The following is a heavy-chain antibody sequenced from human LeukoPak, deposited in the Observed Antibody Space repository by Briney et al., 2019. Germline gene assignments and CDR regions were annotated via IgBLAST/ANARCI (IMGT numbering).Heavy chain of an antibody. CDR1: GFTFSSYG. CDR3: AKDRCSSTSCYSFDY. V-gene: IGHV3-30*02. CDR2: IRYDGSNK. D-gene: IGHD2-2*01. Sequence: GGSLRLSCAASGFTFSSYGMHWVRQAPGKGLEWVAFIRYDGSNKYYADSVKGRFTISRGNSKNTLYLQMNSLRAEDTAVYYCAKDRCSSTSCYSFDYWGQGTLVTVSS. J-gene: IGHJ4*02.